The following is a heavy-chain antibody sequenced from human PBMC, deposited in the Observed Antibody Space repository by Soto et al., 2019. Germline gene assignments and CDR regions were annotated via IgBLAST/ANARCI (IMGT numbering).Heavy chain of an antibody. Sequence: SETLSLTCTVSGGSISSYYWSWIRQPPGKGLEWIGYIYYSGSTNYNPSLKSRVTISVDTSKNQFSLKLSSVTAADTAVYYCARDPLYYYGSGSHNWFDPWGQGTLVTVSS. D-gene: IGHD3-10*01. CDR1: GGSISSYY. CDR3: ARDPLYYYGSGSHNWFDP. J-gene: IGHJ5*02. V-gene: IGHV4-59*01. CDR2: IYYSGST.